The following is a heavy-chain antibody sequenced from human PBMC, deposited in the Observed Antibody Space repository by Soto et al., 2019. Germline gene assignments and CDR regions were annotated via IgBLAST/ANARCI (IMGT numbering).Heavy chain of an antibody. Sequence: QVQLVQSGAEVKKPGASVKVSCKASGYTFTSYDINWVRQATGQGLEWMGWMNPNSGNTGYAQKFQGRVTMTRNTSISTAYMELSSLRSEDTAVYYCARASRRITIFGVVTTAGGWFDPWGQGTLVTVSS. CDR2: MNPNSGNT. V-gene: IGHV1-8*01. D-gene: IGHD3-3*01. CDR3: ARASRRITIFGVVTTAGGWFDP. CDR1: GYTFTSYD. J-gene: IGHJ5*02.